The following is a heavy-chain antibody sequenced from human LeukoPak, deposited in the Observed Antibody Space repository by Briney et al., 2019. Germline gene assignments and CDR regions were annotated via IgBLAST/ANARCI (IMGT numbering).Heavy chain of an antibody. D-gene: IGHD1-26*01. V-gene: IGHV3-74*01. CDR1: GFTFSSYW. CDR2: INSDGSST. J-gene: IGHJ4*02. CDR3: ARAPRYSGSYYPFDY. Sequence: GGSLRLXCAASGFTFSSYWMHWVRQAPGKGLVWVSRINSDGSSTSYADSVKGRFTISRDNAKNTLYLQMNSLRAEDTAVYYCARAPRYSGSYYPFDYWGQGTLVTVSS.